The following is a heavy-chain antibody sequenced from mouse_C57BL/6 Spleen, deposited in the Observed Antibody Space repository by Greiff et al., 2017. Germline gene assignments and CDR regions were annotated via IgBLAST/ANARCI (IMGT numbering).Heavy chain of an antibody. Sequence: EVKLEESGGGLVKPGGSLKLSCAASGYTFSGYAMSWVRQTPVKRLEWVATISDGGGYTYYPDNVKGRFIMSRDNANITLYLEMSHLKSEDTALYYCARGGDGYQDWFAYWGQGTLVTVSA. CDR3: ARGGDGYQDWFAY. CDR2: ISDGGGYT. J-gene: IGHJ3*01. V-gene: IGHV5-4*03. CDR1: GYTFSGYA. D-gene: IGHD2-3*01.